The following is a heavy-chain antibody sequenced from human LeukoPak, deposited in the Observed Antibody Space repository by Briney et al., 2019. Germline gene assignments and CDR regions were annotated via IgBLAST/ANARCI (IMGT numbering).Heavy chain of an antibody. CDR3: ATPNSYGYPTDAFDI. D-gene: IGHD5-18*01. J-gene: IGHJ3*02. CDR1: GFTFSSYG. V-gene: IGHV3-30*03. Sequence: PGRSLRLSCAASGFTFSSYGMHWVRQAPGKGLEWVAVISYDGSNKYYADSVKGRFTISRHNSKNTLYLQMNSLRAEDTAVYYCATPNSYGYPTDAFDIWGQGTMVTVSS. CDR2: ISYDGSNK.